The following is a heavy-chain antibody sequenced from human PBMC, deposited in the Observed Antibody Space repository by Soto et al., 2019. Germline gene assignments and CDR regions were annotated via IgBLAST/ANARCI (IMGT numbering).Heavy chain of an antibody. CDR2: IYYSGST. Sequence: SETLSLTCIVSGGSIRGSSYSWGWIRQPPGKGLEWIGNIYYSGSTYYNPSLKSRVTISVDTSKNQFSLKLSSVTAADTAVYYCARGFLGSSNWFDPWGQGTLVTVSS. CDR1: GGSIRGSSYS. V-gene: IGHV4-30-4*08. CDR3: ARGFLGSSNWFDP. J-gene: IGHJ5*02. D-gene: IGHD3-3*01.